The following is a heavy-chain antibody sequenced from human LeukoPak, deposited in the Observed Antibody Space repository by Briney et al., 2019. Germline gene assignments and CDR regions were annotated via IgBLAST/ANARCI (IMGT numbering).Heavy chain of an antibody. CDR3: ARDLSVTTSWFDP. CDR1: GFTFSSYG. V-gene: IGHV3-33*01. J-gene: IGHJ5*02. Sequence: GRSLRLSCAASGFTFSSYGMHWVRQAPGKGLEWVAVIWYDGSNKYYADSEKGRFTISRDNSKNTLYLQMNSLRAEDTAVYYCARDLSVTTSWFDPWGQGTLVTVSS. CDR2: IWYDGSNK. D-gene: IGHD4-11*01.